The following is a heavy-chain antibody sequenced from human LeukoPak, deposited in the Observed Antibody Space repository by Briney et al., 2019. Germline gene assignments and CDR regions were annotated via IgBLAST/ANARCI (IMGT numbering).Heavy chain of an antibody. CDR1: GYSISSGYY. D-gene: IGHD5-18*01. CDR3: AREGGGYSYGPRAFQDY. J-gene: IGHJ4*02. V-gene: IGHV4-38-2*02. CDR2: IYHSGST. Sequence: SETLSLTCTVSGYSISSGYYWGWIRQPPGKGLEWIGSIYHSGSTYYNPSLKSRVTISVDTSKNQFSLKLSSVTAADTAVYYCAREGGGYSYGPRAFQDYWGQGTLVTVSS.